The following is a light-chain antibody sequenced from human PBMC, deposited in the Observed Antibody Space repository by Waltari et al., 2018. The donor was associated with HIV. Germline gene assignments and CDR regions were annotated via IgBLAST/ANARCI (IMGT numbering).Light chain of an antibody. CDR2: EVT. J-gene: IGLJ2*01. CDR3: SSYSATNTVV. Sequence: QSALTQPPSVSGSPGQSVTISCAGTNSDLGGYDRVSWYQQPPGPAPKLLIYEVTNRPSGVPGRFSASKSGTTASLTISGLQAGDEGDYYCSSYSATNTVVFGGGTKLTVL. CDR1: NSDLGGYDR. V-gene: IGLV2-18*02.